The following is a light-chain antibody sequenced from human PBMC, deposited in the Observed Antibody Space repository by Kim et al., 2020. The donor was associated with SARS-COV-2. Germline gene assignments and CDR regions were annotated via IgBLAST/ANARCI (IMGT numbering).Light chain of an antibody. Sequence: QSVLTQPPSASGTPGQRVTISCSGSTSNIGSNFVCWYQHLPGTAPKLLICDNNQRPSGVPDRFSGSKSGTSASLAIRGLRSEDEADYYCAAWDDSLSGRVFGGGTQLTVL. CDR3: AAWDDSLSGRV. V-gene: IGLV1-47*02. CDR1: TSNIGSNF. CDR2: DNN. J-gene: IGLJ3*02.